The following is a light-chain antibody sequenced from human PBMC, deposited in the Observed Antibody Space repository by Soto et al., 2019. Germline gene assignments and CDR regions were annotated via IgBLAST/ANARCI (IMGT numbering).Light chain of an antibody. CDR2: DKS. V-gene: IGKV3-11*01. CDR3: QQRGNWVT. Sequence: VLTQSPATLSLSPGDRATLSCRASQSVSGFLAWYQQKPGHAPRLVIYDKSNRATGIPARVSGSGSGTDFTRTLSSLEPEDFAVYYWQQRGNWVTFGGGTKVESK. J-gene: IGKJ4*01. CDR1: QSVSGF.